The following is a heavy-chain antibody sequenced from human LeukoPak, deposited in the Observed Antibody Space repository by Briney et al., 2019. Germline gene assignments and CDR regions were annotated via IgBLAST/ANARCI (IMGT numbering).Heavy chain of an antibody. D-gene: IGHD3-22*01. J-gene: IGHJ4*02. CDR2: IYYSGST. V-gene: IGHV4-59*01. CDR3: ARGRARDSSGYPNY. CDR1: GGSISSYY. Sequence: PSETLSLTYTVSGGSISSYYWSWIRQPPGKGLEWIGYIYYSGSTNYNPSLKSRVTISVDTSKNQFSLKLSSVTAADTAVYYCARGRARDSSGYPNYWGQGTLVTVSS.